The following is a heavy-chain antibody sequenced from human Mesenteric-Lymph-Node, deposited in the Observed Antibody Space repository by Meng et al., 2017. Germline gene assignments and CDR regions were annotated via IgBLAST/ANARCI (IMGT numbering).Heavy chain of an antibody. Sequence: GESLKISCAASGFTFSSYWMHWVRQAPGKGLVWVSRINSDGSSTSYADSVKGRFTISRDNSKNTPYLQMNSLRSEDTAVYYCARDSSSSSWYGWFDPWGQGTLVTVSS. CDR2: INSDGSST. CDR3: ARDSSSSSWYGWFDP. J-gene: IGHJ5*02. V-gene: IGHV3-74*01. D-gene: IGHD6-13*01. CDR1: GFTFSSYW.